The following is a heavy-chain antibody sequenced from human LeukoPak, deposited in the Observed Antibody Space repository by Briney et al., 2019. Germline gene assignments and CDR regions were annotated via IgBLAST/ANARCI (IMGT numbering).Heavy chain of an antibody. CDR2: IYTSGST. V-gene: IGHV4-4*07. D-gene: IGHD1-26*01. Sequence: SETLSLTCTGSGGSISSYYWSWIRQPAGKGLEWIGRIYTSGSTNYNPSLRSRVTMSVDTSKNQFSLKLSSVTAADTAVYYCARDGIVGASRDYYYGTDVWGQGTTVTVSS. J-gene: IGHJ6*02. CDR3: ARDGIVGASRDYYYGTDV. CDR1: GGSISSYY.